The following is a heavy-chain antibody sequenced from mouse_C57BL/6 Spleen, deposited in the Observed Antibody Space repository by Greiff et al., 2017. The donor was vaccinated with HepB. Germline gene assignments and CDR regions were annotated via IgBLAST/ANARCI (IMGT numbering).Heavy chain of an antibody. CDR1: GFTFSSYG. D-gene: IGHD1-1*01. V-gene: IGHV5-6*01. Sequence: EVQRVESGGDLVKPGGSLKLSCAASGFTFSSYGMSWVSQTPDKRLEWVATISSGGSYTYYPDSVKGRFTISTDNAKNTLYLQMSSLKSRDTAMYYYAGHSYCGSNYIWDFGVWGTGTTVTVSS. CDR3: AGHSYCGSNYIWDFGV. CDR2: ISSGGSYT. J-gene: IGHJ1*03.